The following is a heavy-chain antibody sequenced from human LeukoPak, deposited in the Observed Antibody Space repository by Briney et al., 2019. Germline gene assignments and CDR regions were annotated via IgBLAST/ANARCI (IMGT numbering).Heavy chain of an antibody. Sequence: KPSETLSLTCTVSGGSLSGSYWSWIRQPPGEQLEWIGYIYSSGSSGITTYNPSLQSRVIISQDTSKNDFSLKLTSVTAADAAVYYCARLAARRGYYYSGMDVWGQGTTVTVSS. CDR1: GGSLSGSY. CDR2: IYSSGSSGIT. D-gene: IGHD3-10*01. J-gene: IGHJ6*02. CDR3: ARLAARRGYYYSGMDV. V-gene: IGHV4-59*01.